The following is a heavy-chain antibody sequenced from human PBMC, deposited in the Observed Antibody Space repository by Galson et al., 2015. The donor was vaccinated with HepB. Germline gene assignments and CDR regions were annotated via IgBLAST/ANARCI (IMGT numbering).Heavy chain of an antibody. CDR1: DATFNPYA. CDR2: MIYDGSKK. J-gene: IGHJ3*02. CDR3: ARLTSGYYSSADFNN. V-gene: IGHV3-30*04. D-gene: IGHD3-3*01. Sequence: SLRLSCAASDATFNPYAMHWVRQAPGKGLAWVAGMIYDGSKKYYADSVEGRFTISRDTSKNTVYLQMNSLRVEDTAVYYCARLTSGYYSSADFNNWGQGTMVTVSS.